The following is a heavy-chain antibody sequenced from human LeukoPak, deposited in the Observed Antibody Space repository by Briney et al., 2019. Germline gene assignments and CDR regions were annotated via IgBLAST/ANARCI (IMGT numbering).Heavy chain of an antibody. CDR2: ISSTSTFI. V-gene: IGHV3-21*01. CDR3: ARDGRQCSGGSCYPSDY. CDR1: GFTFTTYA. D-gene: IGHD2-15*01. J-gene: IGHJ4*02. Sequence: GGSLRLSCAASGFTFTTYAIGWVRQAPGKGLEWVSSISSTSTFIYYADSVKGRFTISRDNAKNSLYLQMNSLRAKDTAVYYCARDGRQCSGGSCYPSDYWGQGTLVTVSS.